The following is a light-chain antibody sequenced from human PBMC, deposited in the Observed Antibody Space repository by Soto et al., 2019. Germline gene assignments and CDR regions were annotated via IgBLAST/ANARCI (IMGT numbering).Light chain of an antibody. CDR2: EVS. CDR3: SSYTSRSTVV. CDR1: SSDFDGYNY. J-gene: IGLJ3*02. Sequence: QSVLTQPASVSGSPGQSITISCTGTSSDFDGYNYVSWYQQHPGKAPKLMIYEVSHRPSGVSNRFSGSRSGNTASLTISGLQAEDEANYYCSSYTSRSTVVFGGGTK. V-gene: IGLV2-14*01.